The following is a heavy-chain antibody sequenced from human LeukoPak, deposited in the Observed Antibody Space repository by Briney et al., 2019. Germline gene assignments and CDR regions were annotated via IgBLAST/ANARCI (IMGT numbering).Heavy chain of an antibody. CDR2: IYSGGST. V-gene: IGHV3-66*01. D-gene: IGHD3-22*01. J-gene: IGHJ4*02. CDR1: GFTFSSYA. Sequence: GGSLRLSCAASGFTFSSYAMSWVRQAPGKGLEWVSVIYSGGSTYYADSVKGRFTISRDNSKNTLYLQMNSLRAEDTAVYYCAREPLRYYYDSSGLTFDYWGQGTLVTVSS. CDR3: AREPLRYYYDSSGLTFDY.